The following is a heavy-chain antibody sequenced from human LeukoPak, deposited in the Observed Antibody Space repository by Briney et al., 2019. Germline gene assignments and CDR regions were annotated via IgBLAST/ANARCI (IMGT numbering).Heavy chain of an antibody. D-gene: IGHD3-22*01. Sequence: GGSLRLSCAASGFTFSSYAMSWVRQAPGKGLEWVSAISGSGGSTYYADSVKGRFTISRDNSKNTLYLQMNSLRAEDTAVYYCAKDSGFYYASSGFYYSDWDDCWGEGTLVTVSS. V-gene: IGHV3-23*01. J-gene: IGHJ4*02. CDR1: GFTFSSYA. CDR2: ISGSGGST. CDR3: AKDSGFYYASSGFYYSDWDDC.